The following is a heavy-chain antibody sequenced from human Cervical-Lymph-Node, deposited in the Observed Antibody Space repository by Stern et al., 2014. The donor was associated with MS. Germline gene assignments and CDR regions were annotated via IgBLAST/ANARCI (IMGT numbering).Heavy chain of an antibody. CDR1: GFTFNSYG. J-gene: IGHJ3*02. Sequence: VQLVESGGGVVQPGRSLRLSCAASGFTFNSYGMHWVRQAPGKGLEWVALISYDGNKKYYADSVKGRFTISRDNSKNTLYLQMNSLRAEDTAVYYCAKDLSVFGVITLDPAFDIWGQGTMVTVSS. CDR2: ISYDGNKK. CDR3: AKDLSVFGVITLDPAFDI. V-gene: IGHV3-30*18. D-gene: IGHD3-3*01.